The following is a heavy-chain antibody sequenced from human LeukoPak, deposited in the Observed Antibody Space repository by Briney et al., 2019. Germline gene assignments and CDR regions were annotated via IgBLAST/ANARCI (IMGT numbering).Heavy chain of an antibody. CDR2: IGSTDI. J-gene: IGHJ4*02. CDR3: AKDATPGNAIWDYFGK. D-gene: IGHD1-1*01. Sequence: GGSLTLSCAASGFTFNICAMRWLRQAPGKGVEWVSSIGSTDIYYADSVKGRFTVSRENDKKNLYVQVKNLRAEDSAVYYCAKDATPGNAIWDYFGKWGQGTLVTVSS. CDR1: GFTFNICA. V-gene: IGHV3-23*01.